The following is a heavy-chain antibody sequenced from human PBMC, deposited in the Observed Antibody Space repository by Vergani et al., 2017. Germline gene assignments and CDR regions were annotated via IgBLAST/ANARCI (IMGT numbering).Heavy chain of an antibody. CDR1: GFSFTTYA. Sequence: EVQLLESGGDLVQPGGSLRLSCAASGFSFTTYAMSWVRQAPGKGLEWFSTIITNGDYTRYGDSVKGRFTISRDNSKSTLYLQMNSLRAEDTAIYYCAKGGWNYLFDSWGQGTLVIVS. J-gene: IGHJ5*01. CDR2: IITNGDYT. V-gene: IGHV3-23*01. D-gene: IGHD6-19*01. CDR3: AKGGWNYLFDS.